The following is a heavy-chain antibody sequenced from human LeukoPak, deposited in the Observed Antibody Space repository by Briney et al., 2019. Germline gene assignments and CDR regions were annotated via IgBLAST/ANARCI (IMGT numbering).Heavy chain of an antibody. CDR2: IYYCATT. CDR3: ARGWGYFDY. Sequence: SETLSLTCTVSGGSISSSGWSWIRQPPGKGLEWIGNIYYCATTNYNPSLKSRVTISEDTSRNQLSLNLSSVTAADTAVYYCARGWGYFDYWGQGTLVTVSS. D-gene: IGHD3-22*01. J-gene: IGHJ4*02. V-gene: IGHV4-59*12. CDR1: GGSISSSG.